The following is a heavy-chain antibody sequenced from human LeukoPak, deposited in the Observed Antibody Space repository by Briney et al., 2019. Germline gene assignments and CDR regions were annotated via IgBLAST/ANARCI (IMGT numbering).Heavy chain of an antibody. Sequence: PGGSLRLSCAASGFTFSSYAMSWVRQAPGKGLEWVSAISGSGGSTYYAGSVQGRFTISRDNSKNTLYLQMSSLRAEDTAVYYCGRDYTTTWSPAYWGQGTLVTVSS. CDR1: GFTFSSYA. CDR3: GRDYTTTWSPAY. V-gene: IGHV3-23*01. J-gene: IGHJ4*02. D-gene: IGHD6-13*01. CDR2: ISGSGGST.